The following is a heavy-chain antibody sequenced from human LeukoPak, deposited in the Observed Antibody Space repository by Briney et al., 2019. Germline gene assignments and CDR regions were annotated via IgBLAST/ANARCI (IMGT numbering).Heavy chain of an antibody. CDR2: ISWNSGSI. J-gene: IGHJ4*02. CDR1: GFTFDDYA. D-gene: IGHD3-10*01. Sequence: GGSLRLSCAASGFTFDDYAMHWVRQAPGKGLEWVSGISWNSGSIGYADSVKGRFTISRDNAKNSLYLQMNSLRAEDMALYYCAKSNVLLWFGELNYFDYWGQGTLVTVSS. CDR3: AKSNVLLWFGELNYFDY. V-gene: IGHV3-9*03.